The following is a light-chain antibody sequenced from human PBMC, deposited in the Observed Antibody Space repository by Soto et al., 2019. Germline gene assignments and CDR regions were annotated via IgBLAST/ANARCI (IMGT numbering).Light chain of an antibody. CDR3: LHHNGYPHV. Sequence: DIQMTQSPSSLSASVGDTVTITCRASQHITNDCAWYQQKAGRAPKCLILLASRLQTGVPSRFRGSGSGTEFTLTISSLQPEDFATYYCLHHNGYPHVFGQGTKVEIK. CDR2: LAS. CDR1: QHITND. V-gene: IGKV1-17*01. J-gene: IGKJ2*01.